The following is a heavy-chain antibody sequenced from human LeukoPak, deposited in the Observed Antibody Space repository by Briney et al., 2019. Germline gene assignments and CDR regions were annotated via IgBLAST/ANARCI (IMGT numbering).Heavy chain of an antibody. D-gene: IGHD5-18*01. J-gene: IGHJ4*02. CDR1: GYTFTSYG. V-gene: IGHV1-18*01. CDR3: ARDLSGLPRAI. Sequence: RASVKVSCKASGYTFTSYGISWVRQAPGQGLEWMGWISAYNGNTNYARKLQGRVTMTTDTSTSTAYMELRSLRSDDTAVYYCARDLSGLPRAIWGQGTLVTVSS. CDR2: ISAYNGNT.